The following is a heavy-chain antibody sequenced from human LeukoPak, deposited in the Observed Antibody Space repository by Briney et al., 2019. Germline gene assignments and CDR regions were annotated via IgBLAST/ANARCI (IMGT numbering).Heavy chain of an antibody. V-gene: IGHV3-53*01. CDR3: ARGLYDSSGYYYYYYYYMDV. CDR1: GFTVSSNY. D-gene: IGHD3-22*01. Sequence: GGSLRLSCAASGFTVSSNYMSWVRQAPGKGLEWVSVIYSGGSTYYADSVKGRFTISRDNSKNTLYLQMNSLRAEDTAVYYCARGLYDSSGYYYYYYYYMDVWGKGTTVTISS. J-gene: IGHJ6*03. CDR2: IYSGGST.